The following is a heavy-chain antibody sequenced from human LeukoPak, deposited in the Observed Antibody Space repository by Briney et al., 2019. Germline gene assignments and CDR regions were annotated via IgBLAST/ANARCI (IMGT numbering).Heavy chain of an antibody. Sequence: GGSLRLSCAASGFTFSDYWMIWVRQAPGKGLEWVADIKYDSSDRFYVDSVKGRFTISRDNTQNSVFLQMYSLRAEDTAVYYCARLMSEAGTYSYYFDKWGQGTLVTVPS. V-gene: IGHV3-7*01. D-gene: IGHD6-19*01. CDR2: IKYDSSDR. CDR3: ARLMSEAGTYSYYFDK. CDR1: GFTFSDYW. J-gene: IGHJ4*02.